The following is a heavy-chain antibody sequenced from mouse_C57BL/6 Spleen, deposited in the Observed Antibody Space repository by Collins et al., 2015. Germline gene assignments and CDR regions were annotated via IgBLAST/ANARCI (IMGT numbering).Heavy chain of an antibody. CDR3: ARLTGEWYFDV. J-gene: IGHJ1*03. CDR2: INPNNGGT. D-gene: IGHD4-1*01. V-gene: IGHV1-26*01. Sequence: QSHGKSLEWIGDINPNNGGTSYNQKFKGKATLTVDKSSSTAYMELRSLTSEDSAVYYCARLTGEWYFDVWGTGTTVTVSS.